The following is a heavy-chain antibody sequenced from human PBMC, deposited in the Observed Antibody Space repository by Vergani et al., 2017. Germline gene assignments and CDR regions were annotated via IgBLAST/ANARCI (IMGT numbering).Heavy chain of an antibody. D-gene: IGHD2-21*01. CDR2: INPIDSKI. Sequence: EVMLVQSGAEVKKPGESLKISCKYSESSFISNEIAWVRQMSGKGLQWMGNINPIDSKIAYSPSFQGQASMSLDKSITTGYLQWRSLKASDTAIYYCTRHVPCGDVACLHFDHWGQGTQVTVSS. V-gene: IGHV5-51*03. J-gene: IGHJ4*02. CDR1: ESSFISNE. CDR3: TRHVPCGDVACLHFDH.